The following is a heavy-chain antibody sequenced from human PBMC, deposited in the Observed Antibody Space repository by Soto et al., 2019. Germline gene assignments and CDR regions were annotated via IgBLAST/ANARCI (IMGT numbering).Heavy chain of an antibody. CDR2: IYPGDSDA. Sequence: EVQLAQSGAEVKEPGESLKISCKVSGYTFSKYWIGWVRQTPGKGLEWMGMIYPGDSDARYSPSFEGQVTFSVDKSINTAYLQWNSLKASDTAMYYCARQGGEYNTMSDYWGQGTLVTVSS. D-gene: IGHD3-10*01. J-gene: IGHJ4*02. CDR3: ARQGGEYNTMSDY. V-gene: IGHV5-51*01. CDR1: GYTFSKYW.